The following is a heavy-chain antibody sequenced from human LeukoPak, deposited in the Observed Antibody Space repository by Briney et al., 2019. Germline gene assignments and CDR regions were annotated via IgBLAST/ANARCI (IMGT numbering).Heavy chain of an antibody. CDR3: ARQDGYSYGY. D-gene: IGHD5-18*01. V-gene: IGHV4-39*01. CDR1: GGSISSSSYY. CDR2: IYYSGST. J-gene: IGHJ4*02. Sequence: MSSETLSLTCTVSGGSISSSSYYWGWIRQPPGKGLEWIGSIYYSGSTYYNPSLKSRVTISVDTSKNQFSLKLSSVTAADTAVYYCARQDGYSYGYWGQGTLVTVSS.